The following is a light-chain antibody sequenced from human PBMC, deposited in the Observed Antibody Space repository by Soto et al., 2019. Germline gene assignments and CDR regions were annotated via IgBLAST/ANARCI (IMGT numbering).Light chain of an antibody. V-gene: IGLV4-69*01. CDR2: LNSDGSH. Sequence: QPVLTQSPSASASLGASVKLTCTLSSGHSNYAIAWHQQQPEKGPRFLMKLNSDGSHSKGDGIPDRFSGSSSGAERYLTISTLQSEDEADYYCQTWVTGIHIFGGGTKLT. J-gene: IGLJ2*01. CDR1: SGHSNYA. CDR3: QTWVTGIHI.